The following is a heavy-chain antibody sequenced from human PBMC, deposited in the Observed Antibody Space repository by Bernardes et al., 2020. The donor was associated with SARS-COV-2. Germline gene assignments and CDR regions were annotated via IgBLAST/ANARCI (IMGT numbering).Heavy chain of an antibody. V-gene: IGHV3-33*01. CDR3: ARGTGSYYYGMDV. Sequence: GGSLRLSCAASGFIFSSYGMHWVRQAPGKGLEWVAVIWFDGSDKHYADSVKGRFTISRDNSKNTLYLQMNSLRVEDTALYYCARGTGSYYYGMDVWGQGTTVTVSS. CDR1: GFIFSSYG. J-gene: IGHJ6*02. CDR2: IWFDGSDK. D-gene: IGHD1-26*01.